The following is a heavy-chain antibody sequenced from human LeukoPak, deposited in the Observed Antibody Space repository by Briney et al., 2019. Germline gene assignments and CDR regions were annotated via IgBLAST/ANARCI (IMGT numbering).Heavy chain of an antibody. D-gene: IGHD4-17*01. CDR3: ARATVTLLDY. CDR2: IYYSGST. Sequence: KPSETLSLTCIVSGGSISSYYWSWIRQPPGKGLEWIGYIYYSGSTNYNPSLKSRVTISVDTSKNQFSLKLSSVTAADTAVYYCARATVTLLDYWGQGTLVTVSS. V-gene: IGHV4-59*01. J-gene: IGHJ4*02. CDR1: GGSISSYY.